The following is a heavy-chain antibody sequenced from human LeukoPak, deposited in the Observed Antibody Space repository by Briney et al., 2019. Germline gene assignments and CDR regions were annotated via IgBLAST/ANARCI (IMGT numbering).Heavy chain of an antibody. CDR2: INPNSGGT. Sequence: GASVKVSCKASGYTFTGYYMHWVRQAPGQGLEWMGWINPNSGGTNYAQKFQGRVTMTRDTSISTAYMELSRLRSDDTAVYYCARGGYSSSSTDAFDIWGQGTMVTVSS. J-gene: IGHJ3*02. CDR3: ARGGYSSSSTDAFDI. V-gene: IGHV1-2*02. CDR1: GYTFTGYY. D-gene: IGHD6-6*01.